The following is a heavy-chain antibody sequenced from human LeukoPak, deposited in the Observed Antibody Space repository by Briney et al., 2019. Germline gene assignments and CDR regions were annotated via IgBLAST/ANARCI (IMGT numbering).Heavy chain of an antibody. Sequence: QPGGSLRLSCAASGFTFSSYAMHWVRQAPGKGLEWVAVISYDGSNKYYADSVKGRFTISRDNSKNTLYLQMNSLRAEDTAVYYCARIQYGGPEYYDSSGYYWSFAFDIWGQGTMVTVSS. CDR2: ISYDGSNK. D-gene: IGHD3-22*01. J-gene: IGHJ3*02. CDR3: ARIQYGGPEYYDSSGYYWSFAFDI. CDR1: GFTFSSYA. V-gene: IGHV3-30-3*01.